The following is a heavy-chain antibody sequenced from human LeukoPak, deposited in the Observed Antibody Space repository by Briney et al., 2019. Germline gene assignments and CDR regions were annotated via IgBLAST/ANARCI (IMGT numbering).Heavy chain of an antibody. Sequence: GGSLRLSCAASGFTFNIYPLHWVRQAPGKGLEWVTLISYDGNKIYYANSVKGRFTISRDNSKNTLYLQMNNLRAADTAVYYCARESGWGLPHAFDLWGQGTMVAVSS. V-gene: IGHV3-30-3*01. CDR1: GFTFNIYP. J-gene: IGHJ3*01. CDR3: ARESGWGLPHAFDL. CDR2: ISYDGNKI. D-gene: IGHD3-3*01.